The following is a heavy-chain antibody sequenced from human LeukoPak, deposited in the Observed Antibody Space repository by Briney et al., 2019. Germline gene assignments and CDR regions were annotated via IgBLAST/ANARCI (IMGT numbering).Heavy chain of an antibody. CDR1: GFTFSSFW. CDR2: INGDGSST. CDR3: TSLSTVAPGIDW. D-gene: IGHD1-1*01. Sequence: GGSLRLSCAASGFTFSSFWMHWVRQAPGKGLVWVSRINGDGSSTTYADSVKGRFSISRDNAKNTVYLQLNSLRAEDTAVYYCTSLSTVAPGIDWWDQGTLVTVSS. J-gene: IGHJ4*02. V-gene: IGHV3-74*01.